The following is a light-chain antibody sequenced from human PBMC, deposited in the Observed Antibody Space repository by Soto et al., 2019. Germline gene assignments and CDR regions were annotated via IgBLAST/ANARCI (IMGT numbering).Light chain of an antibody. CDR1: HSISKY. CDR2: AAS. CDR3: QQSYSTPIT. J-gene: IGKJ5*01. V-gene: IGKV1-39*01. Sequence: DIQMTQSPSSLSASVGDRVTITCRASHSISKYLNWYQQKPGKAPNLLIYAASRLQSGVSSRFSGVGSGTDFTLTINGLQPGDAAMYYCQQSYSTPITFGQGTRLEIK.